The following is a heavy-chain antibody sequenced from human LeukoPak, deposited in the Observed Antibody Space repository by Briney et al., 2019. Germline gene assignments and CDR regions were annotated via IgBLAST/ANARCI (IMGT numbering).Heavy chain of an antibody. D-gene: IGHD5-12*01. CDR1: GFTFSSYS. CDR3: AKDGAWLRFDD. CDR2: ISGSSSYI. Sequence: GGSLRLSCAASGFTFSSYSMNWVRQAPGKGLEWVSSISGSSSYIYYADSVRDRFTISRDDSKNTLYLQMKNLRAEDTAVYYCAKDGAWLRFDDWGQGILVTVSS. J-gene: IGHJ4*02. V-gene: IGHV3-21*04.